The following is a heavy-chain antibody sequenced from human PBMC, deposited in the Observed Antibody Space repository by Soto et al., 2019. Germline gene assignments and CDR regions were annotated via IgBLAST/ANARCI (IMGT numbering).Heavy chain of an antibody. CDR2: INSDGSST. J-gene: IGHJ6*02. CDR3: ARAGLLWFGELGMDV. D-gene: IGHD3-10*01. CDR1: GFTFSSYW. Sequence: GGSLRLSCAASGFTFSSYWMHWVRQAPGKGLVWVSRINSDGSSTSYADSVKGRFTISRDNAKNTLYLQMNSLRAEDTAVYYCARAGLLWFGELGMDVWGQGTTVTVSS. V-gene: IGHV3-74*01.